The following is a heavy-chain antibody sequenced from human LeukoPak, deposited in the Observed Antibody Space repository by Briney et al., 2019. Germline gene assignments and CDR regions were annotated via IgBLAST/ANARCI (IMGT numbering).Heavy chain of an antibody. CDR3: ARGGSPRGYYYGMDV. Sequence: GGSLRLSCAASGFIFSSYVMHWVRQAPGKGLEYVSAVSGNGDTTYYADSVKGRFAISRDNSKNTLYLQMGRLRAEDMAVYYCARGGSPRGYYYGMDVWGQGTTVTVSS. D-gene: IGHD1-26*01. V-gene: IGHV3-64*02. CDR2: VSGNGDTT. CDR1: GFIFSSYV. J-gene: IGHJ6*02.